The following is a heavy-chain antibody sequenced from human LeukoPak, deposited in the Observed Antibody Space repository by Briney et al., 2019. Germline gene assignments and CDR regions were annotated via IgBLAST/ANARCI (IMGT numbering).Heavy chain of an antibody. D-gene: IGHD4-4*01. Sequence: GGSLKLSCAASGFTFSSYGMHWVRQAPGKGLEWVAVIWYDGSNKYYADSVKGRFTISRGNSKNTLYLQMNSLRAEDTAVYYCARSYDYSNYANNLYYWGQGTLVTVSS. CDR3: ARSYDYSNYANNLYY. CDR1: GFTFSSYG. J-gene: IGHJ4*02. CDR2: IWYDGSNK. V-gene: IGHV3-33*01.